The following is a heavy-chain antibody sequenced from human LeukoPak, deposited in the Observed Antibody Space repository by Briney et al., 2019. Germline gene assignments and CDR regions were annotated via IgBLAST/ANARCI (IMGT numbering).Heavy chain of an antibody. Sequence: PGGSLRLSCAASGFTFSSYGMHWVRQAPGKGLEWVAVISYDGSNKYYADSVKGRFTISRDNSKNTPYLQMNSLRAEDTAVYYCAKDRAVATALDYWGQGTLVTVSS. CDR3: AKDRAVATALDY. D-gene: IGHD5-12*01. CDR1: GFTFSSYG. J-gene: IGHJ4*02. CDR2: ISYDGSNK. V-gene: IGHV3-30*18.